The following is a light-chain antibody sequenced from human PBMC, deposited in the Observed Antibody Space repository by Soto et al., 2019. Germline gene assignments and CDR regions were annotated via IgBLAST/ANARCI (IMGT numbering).Light chain of an antibody. CDR2: GAS. CDR1: QSVRSN. J-gene: IGKJ1*01. CDR3: QQYDNWPWT. Sequence: IVMTQSPATLSVSPGERATLSCRASQSVRSNVAWYQQKPGQAPRLLMYGASTRATGIPARFSQSGSGTEFTLTISSLQSEDFAVYYCQQYDNWPWTFGQGTKVEIK. V-gene: IGKV3-15*01.